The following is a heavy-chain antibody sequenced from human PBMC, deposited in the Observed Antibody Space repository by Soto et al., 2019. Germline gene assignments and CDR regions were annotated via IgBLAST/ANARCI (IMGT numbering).Heavy chain of an antibody. CDR1: GFTFSDYY. D-gene: IGHD3-22*01. Sequence: TGGSLRLSCAASGFTFSDYYMSWIRQAPGKGLEWVSYISSSGSTIYYADSVKGRFTISRDNAKNSLYLQMNSLRAEDTAVYYCARSIDYYDSGPVGYWGQGTLVTVSS. V-gene: IGHV3-11*01. CDR2: ISSSGSTI. J-gene: IGHJ4*02. CDR3: ARSIDYYDSGPVGY.